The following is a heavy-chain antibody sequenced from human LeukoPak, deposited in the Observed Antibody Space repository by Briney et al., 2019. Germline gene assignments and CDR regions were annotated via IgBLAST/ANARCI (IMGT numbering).Heavy chain of an antibody. CDR1: GGSFSGYS. J-gene: IGHJ4*02. Sequence: SETLSLTCAVYGGSFSGYSWSWIRQPPGKGLEWIGEINHSGSTNYNPSLKSRVTVSVDTSKNQFSLRLSSVTAADTAVYYCATWRTAKTGFDYWGQGTLVTVSS. V-gene: IGHV4-34*01. CDR2: INHSGST. CDR3: ATWRTAKTGFDY. D-gene: IGHD1-1*01.